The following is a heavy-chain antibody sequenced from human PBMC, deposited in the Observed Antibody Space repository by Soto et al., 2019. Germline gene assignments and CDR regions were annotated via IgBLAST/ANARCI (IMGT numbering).Heavy chain of an antibody. CDR2: ITSSGSSI. D-gene: IGHD2-8*01. V-gene: IGHV3-21*01. CDR1: GFSFSTYN. Sequence: EVQLVESGGGLVKPGGSLRLSCAASGFSFSTYNMNWVRQTPGKGLEWVSSITSSGSSIYYADSVKGRFTVSRDTARNSLDLQMNSLRAEDTAVYYCALYAALVFDAWGQGALVTVSS. J-gene: IGHJ4*02. CDR3: ALYAALVFDA.